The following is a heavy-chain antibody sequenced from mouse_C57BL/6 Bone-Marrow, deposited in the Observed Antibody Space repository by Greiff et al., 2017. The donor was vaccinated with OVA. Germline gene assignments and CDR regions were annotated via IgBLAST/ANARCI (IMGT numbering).Heavy chain of an antibody. J-gene: IGHJ2*01. D-gene: IGHD2-4*01. CDR2: IDPSDSYT. CDR3: ARLDYDYVDY. V-gene: IGHV1-50*01. Sequence: QVQLQQPGAELVKPGASVKLSCKASGYTFTSYWMQWVKHRPGQGLEWIGEIDPSDSYTNYNQKFKGKATLTVDTSSSTAYMQLSSLTSEDSAVYYCARLDYDYVDYWGQGTTLTVSS. CDR1: GYTFTSYW.